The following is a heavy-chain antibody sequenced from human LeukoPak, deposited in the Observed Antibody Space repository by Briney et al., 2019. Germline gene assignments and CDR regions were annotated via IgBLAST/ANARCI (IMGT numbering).Heavy chain of an antibody. CDR2: IYYSGST. V-gene: IGHV4-59*12. CDR3: ARTRLSSSGIDP. D-gene: IGHD6-13*01. Sequence: SETLSLTCTVSGGSISSCYWSWIRQRPGKGLGWIGYIYYSGSTNYNPSLQSRLTISADTSKNQLSLQLRSVTAADTAVYYCARTRLSSSGIDPWGQGTLVTVSS. J-gene: IGHJ5*02. CDR1: GGSISSCY.